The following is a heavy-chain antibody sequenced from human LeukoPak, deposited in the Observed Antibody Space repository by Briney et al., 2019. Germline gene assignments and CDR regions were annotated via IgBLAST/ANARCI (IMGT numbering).Heavy chain of an antibody. CDR1: GFTCSGYA. V-gene: IGHV3-30-3*01. CDR2: ISYDGSNK. J-gene: IGHJ4*02. Sequence: GGSLRLSCAASGFTCSGYAMHWVRQAPGKGLEWVAVISYDGSNKYYADSVKGRFTISRDNSKNTLYLQMNSLRAEDTAVYYCAILPGTDFDYWGQGTLVTVSS. CDR3: AILPGTDFDY. D-gene: IGHD1-1*01.